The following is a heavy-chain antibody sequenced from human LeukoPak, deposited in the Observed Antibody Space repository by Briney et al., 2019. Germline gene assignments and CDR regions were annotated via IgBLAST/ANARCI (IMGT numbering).Heavy chain of an antibody. D-gene: IGHD6-6*01. CDR2: IYHSGST. CDR3: ARSDSSSDYYFDY. J-gene: IGHJ4*02. CDR1: GYSISSGYY. V-gene: IGHV4-38-2*02. Sequence: SETLSLTCTVSGYSISSGYYWGWIRQPPGKGLEWIGSIYHSGSTYYNPSLKSRVTISVDTSKNQFSLKLSSVTAADTAVYYCARSDSSSDYYFDYWGQGTLVTVSS.